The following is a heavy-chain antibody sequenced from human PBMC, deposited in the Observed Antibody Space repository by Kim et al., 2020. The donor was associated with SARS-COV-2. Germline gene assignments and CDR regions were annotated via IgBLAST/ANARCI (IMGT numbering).Heavy chain of an antibody. CDR1: GYTFTSYG. D-gene: IGHD3-10*01. V-gene: IGHV1-18*01. CDR3: AGYTYYYGSGSFGYYGMDV. J-gene: IGHJ6*02. Sequence: ASVKVSCKASGYTFTSYGISWVRQAPGQGLEWMGWISAYNGNTNYAQKLQGRVTMTTDTSTSTAYMELRSLRSDDTAVYYCAGYTYYYGSGSFGYYGMDVWGQGTTVTVSS. CDR2: ISAYNGNT.